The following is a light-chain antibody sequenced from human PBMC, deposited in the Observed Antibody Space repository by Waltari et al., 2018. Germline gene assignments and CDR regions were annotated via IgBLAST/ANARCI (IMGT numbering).Light chain of an antibody. J-gene: IGLJ2*01. Sequence: QSALTQPPSASGSPGQSVTISCTGTSSDIGAYDYVPWYQQRPGKAPNRMILEVNKGPAGVLGRLTGSKPGNTASLTICGLRPEDEADYYCSSYAGTNSLVVFGGGTKLTVL. CDR2: EVN. CDR1: SSDIGAYDY. CDR3: SSYAGTNSLVV. V-gene: IGLV2-8*01.